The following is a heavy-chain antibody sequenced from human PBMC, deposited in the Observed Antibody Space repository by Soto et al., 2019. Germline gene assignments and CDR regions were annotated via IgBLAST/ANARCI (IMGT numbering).Heavy chain of an antibody. Sequence: PSETLSLTCTVSGGSISSSSYYWGWIRQPPGKGLEWIGSIYYSGSTYYNPSLKSRVTISVDTSKNQFSLKLSSVTAADTAVYYCAGEVATNWYYFDYWGQGTLVTVSS. V-gene: IGHV4-39*01. CDR1: GGSISSSSYY. CDR3: AGEVATNWYYFDY. D-gene: IGHD5-12*01. CDR2: IYYSGST. J-gene: IGHJ4*02.